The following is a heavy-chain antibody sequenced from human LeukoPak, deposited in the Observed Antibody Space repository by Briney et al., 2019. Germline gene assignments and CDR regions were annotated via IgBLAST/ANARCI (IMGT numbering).Heavy chain of an antibody. Sequence: GGSLSLSCAASGFILNTYTSTWVRQAPGKGLEWVSTITNTPNYIYYADSVKGRFTISRDNANNSLRAEDPAVYYCWRDYPYDTSIWGQGTLVTVSS. D-gene: IGHD3-16*01. CDR3: WRDYPYDTSI. V-gene: IGHV3-21*01. CDR2: ITNTPNYI. J-gene: IGHJ4*02. CDR1: GFILNTYT.